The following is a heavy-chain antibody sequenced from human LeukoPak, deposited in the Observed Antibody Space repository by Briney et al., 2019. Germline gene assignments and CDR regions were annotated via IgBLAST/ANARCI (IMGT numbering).Heavy chain of an antibody. CDR1: GFTVSSNY. Sequence: GGSLRLSCAASGFTVSSNYMSWVRQAPGKGLEWVSGISWNSGSIGYADSVKGRFTISRDNAKNSLYLQMNSLRAEDTALYYCVKDTRGGYFDSSGYADCWGQGTLVTVSS. D-gene: IGHD3-22*01. CDR2: ISWNSGSI. V-gene: IGHV3-9*01. J-gene: IGHJ4*02. CDR3: VKDTRGGYFDSSGYADC.